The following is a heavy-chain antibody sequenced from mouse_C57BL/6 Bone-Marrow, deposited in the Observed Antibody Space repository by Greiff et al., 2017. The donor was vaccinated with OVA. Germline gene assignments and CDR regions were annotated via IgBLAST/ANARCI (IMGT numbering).Heavy chain of an antibody. V-gene: IGHV2-2*01. CDR2: IWSGGST. CDR1: GFSLTSYG. D-gene: IGHD2-5*01. Sequence: VKLMESGPGLVQPSQSLSITCTVSGFSLTSYGVHWVRQSPGKGLEWLGVIWSGGSTDYNAAFISRLSISKDNSKSQVFFKMNSLQADDTAIYYCASYSKFLYYAMDYWGQGTSVTVSS. J-gene: IGHJ4*01. CDR3: ASYSKFLYYAMDY.